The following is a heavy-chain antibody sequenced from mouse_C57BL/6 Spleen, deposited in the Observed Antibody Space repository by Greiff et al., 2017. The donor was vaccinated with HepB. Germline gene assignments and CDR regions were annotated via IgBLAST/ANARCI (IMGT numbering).Heavy chain of an antibody. CDR1: GYTFTDYE. J-gene: IGHJ3*01. Sequence: QVHVKQSGAELVRPGASVTLSCKASGYTFTDYEMHWVKQTPVHGLEWIGAIDPETGGTAYNQKFKGKAILTADKSSSTAYMELRSLTSEDSAVYYCTSYLAWFAYWGQGTLVTVSA. CDR3: TSYLAWFAY. CDR2: IDPETGGT. D-gene: IGHD2-10*01. V-gene: IGHV1-15*01.